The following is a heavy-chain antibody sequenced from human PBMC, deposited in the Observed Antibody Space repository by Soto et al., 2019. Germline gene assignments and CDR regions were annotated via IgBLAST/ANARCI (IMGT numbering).Heavy chain of an antibody. J-gene: IGHJ4*02. Sequence: PXESLRLFCAASGFTFTSYAMSWIRQAPGKGLEWVSVIIGSGGNTYYADSVKGRFTISRDNSKNTVFLQMNSLRAEDTAVYYCAKPNWHCSSTSCYDYWGQGTRVTVSS. D-gene: IGHD2-2*01. V-gene: IGHV3-23*01. CDR3: AKPNWHCSSTSCYDY. CDR1: GFTFTSYA. CDR2: IIGSGGNT.